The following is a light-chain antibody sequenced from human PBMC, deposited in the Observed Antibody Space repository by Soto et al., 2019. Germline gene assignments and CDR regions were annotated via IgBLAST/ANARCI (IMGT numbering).Light chain of an antibody. J-gene: IGKJ1*01. CDR1: QSITSW. V-gene: IGKV1-5*03. Sequence: IQMTQSPATLSASLGDRVTITCRASQSITSWLAWYQQKPGKAPKLLIHKASSLESGVPSRFRGSGSGTEFTLTISSLQPADFAPYYCQQYNSYPSTFGQGTKVDIK. CDR3: QQYNSYPST. CDR2: KAS.